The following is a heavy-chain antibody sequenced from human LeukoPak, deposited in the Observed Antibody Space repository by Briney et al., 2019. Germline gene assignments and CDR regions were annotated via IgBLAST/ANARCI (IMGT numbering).Heavy chain of an antibody. CDR1: GYSFTTYW. CDR2: IDPSDSYT. Sequence: GESLKISCKGSGYSFTTYWISWVRQMPVKGLEWMGRIDPSDSYTNYSPSFQGHVTISADKSISTAFLQWSSLKASDTAMYYCARLGFGELFPYYWGQGTLVTVSS. J-gene: IGHJ4*02. D-gene: IGHD3-10*01. V-gene: IGHV5-10-1*01. CDR3: ARLGFGELFPYY.